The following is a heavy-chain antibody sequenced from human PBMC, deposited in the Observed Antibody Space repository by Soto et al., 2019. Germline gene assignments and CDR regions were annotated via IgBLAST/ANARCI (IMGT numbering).Heavy chain of an antibody. CDR3: ARDRRSLGEHDAFDI. D-gene: IGHD3-16*01. Sequence: GGSLRLSCAASGFTVSSNYMSWVRQAPGKGLEWVSVIYSGGSTYYADSVKGRFTISRDNSKNTLYLQMNSLRAEDTAVYYCARDRRSLGEHDAFDIWGQGTMVTVSS. J-gene: IGHJ3*02. CDR2: IYSGGST. V-gene: IGHV3-53*01. CDR1: GFTVSSNY.